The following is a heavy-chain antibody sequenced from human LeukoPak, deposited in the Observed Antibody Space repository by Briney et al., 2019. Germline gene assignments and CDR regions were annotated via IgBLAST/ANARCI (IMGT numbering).Heavy chain of an antibody. CDR3: ASWITMMVVVSPPQHLQH. Sequence: GGALRLSCAASGGAFSGYAMSWVRQAPGKGLEWVSAISGSGGSTYYADPVKGPFPISRNHPKNTPYLQKNRPRAEDTAVYYRASWITMMVVVSPPQHLQHRGQ. V-gene: IGHV3-23*01. CDR2: ISGSGGST. J-gene: IGHJ1*01. CDR1: GGAFSGYA. D-gene: IGHD3-22*01.